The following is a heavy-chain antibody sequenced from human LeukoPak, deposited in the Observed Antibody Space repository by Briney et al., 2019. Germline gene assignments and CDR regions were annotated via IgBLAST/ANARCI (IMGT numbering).Heavy chain of an antibody. J-gene: IGHJ4*02. CDR1: GFPFSSYA. V-gene: IGHV3-23*01. Sequence: PGGSLRLSCAASGFPFSSYAMSWVRQAPGKGLEGVSAISDSGGSTYYADSVKRRFTISRDNSKNTVYVKVNSLRAEDTAVYYCATDVTNSGSPDYWGQGPLVTVSP. CDR3: ATDVTNSGSPDY. CDR2: ISDSGGST. D-gene: IGHD1-26*01.